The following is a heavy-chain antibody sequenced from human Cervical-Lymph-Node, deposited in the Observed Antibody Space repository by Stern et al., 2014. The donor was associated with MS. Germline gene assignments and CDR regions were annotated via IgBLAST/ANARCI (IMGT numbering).Heavy chain of an antibody. CDR3: ARGPSTYYYDSSGYGEGGWFDP. J-gene: IGHJ5*02. D-gene: IGHD3-22*01. CDR1: GGSISSGGYY. V-gene: IGHV4-31*01. Sequence: QVQLQESGPGLVKPSQTLSLTCTVSGGSISSGGYYWSWIRQHPGKGLEGIGDLYYTGTTYYNPSLKSLVTISVDTSKNQFSLKLSSVTAADTAVYYCARGPSTYYYDSSGYGEGGWFDPWGQGTLVTVSS. CDR2: LYYTGTT.